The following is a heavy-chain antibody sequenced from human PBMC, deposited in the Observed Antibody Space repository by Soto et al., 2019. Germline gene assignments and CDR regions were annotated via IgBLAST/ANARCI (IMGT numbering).Heavy chain of an antibody. V-gene: IGHV1-18*01. CDR2: ISAYNGNT. D-gene: IGHD6-6*01. J-gene: IGHJ6*02. CDR3: AREGIAARLVYGMDV. CDR1: GYTFTSYC. Sequence: ASVKVSCKASGYTFTSYCISWVRQAPGQGLEWMGWISAYNGNTNYAQKLQGRVTMTTDTSTSTAYMELRSLRSDDTAVYYCAREGIAARLVYGMDVWGQGTTVTVS.